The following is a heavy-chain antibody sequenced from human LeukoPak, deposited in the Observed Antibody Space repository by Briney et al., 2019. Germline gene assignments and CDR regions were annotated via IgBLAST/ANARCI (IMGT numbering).Heavy chain of an antibody. J-gene: IGHJ4*02. CDR1: GFAFSDYY. Sequence: GGSLRLSCAASGFAFSDYYMSWIRQAPGKGLEWVSYISSSGSTIYYADSVKGRFTISRDNAKNSLYLQMNSLRAEDTAVYYCARDYGIAAAGPSPFDYWGQGTLVTASS. V-gene: IGHV3-11*04. CDR3: ARDYGIAAAGPSPFDY. CDR2: ISSSGSTI. D-gene: IGHD6-13*01.